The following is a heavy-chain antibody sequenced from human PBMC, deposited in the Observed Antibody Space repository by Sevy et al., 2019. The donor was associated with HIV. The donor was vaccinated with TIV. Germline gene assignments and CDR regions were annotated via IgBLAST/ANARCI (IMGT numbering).Heavy chain of an antibody. CDR1: GFTFSSYW. CDR3: VRAIGAAGSY. V-gene: IGHV3-7*01. J-gene: IGHJ4*02. CDR2: IKEDGSVK. Sequence: GGSLRLSCEASGFTFSSYWMSWVRQAPGKGLEWVANIKEDGSVKYYVESVNGRFTISRDNAKNSVYLQMNSLGAEDAALYYCVRAIGAAGSYWGLGTLVTVSS. D-gene: IGHD6-13*01.